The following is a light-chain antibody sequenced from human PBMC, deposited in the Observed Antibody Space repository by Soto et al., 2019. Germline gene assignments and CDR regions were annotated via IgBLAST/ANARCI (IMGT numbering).Light chain of an antibody. CDR2: DVS. CDR1: SSDVGGYNY. CDR3: CSYAGSYTLVV. J-gene: IGLJ2*01. Sequence: QSALTQPRSVSGSPGQSVTISCTGTSSDVGGYNYVSWYQQHPGKAPKLMSYDVSKRPSGVPDRFSGSNSGNTASLTISGLQAEDEADDYCCSYAGSYTLVVFGGGTKVTVL. V-gene: IGLV2-11*01.